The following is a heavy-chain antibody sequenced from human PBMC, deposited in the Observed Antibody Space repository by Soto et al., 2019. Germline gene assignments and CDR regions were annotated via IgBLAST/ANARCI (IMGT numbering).Heavy chain of an antibody. J-gene: IGHJ6*02. CDR1: GTTFSSYV. Sequence: SFKVSCKASGTTFSSYVISRVLQAPGQGREWRGGIIPIFGTENYAQKFQGRVTITADESTSTAYMELSSLRSEDTAVYYCARDVSSSWYPESKTYYYYGMDVWGQGTTVTVSS. CDR3: ARDVSSSWYPESKTYYYYGMDV. CDR2: IIPIFGTE. V-gene: IGHV1-69*13. D-gene: IGHD6-13*01.